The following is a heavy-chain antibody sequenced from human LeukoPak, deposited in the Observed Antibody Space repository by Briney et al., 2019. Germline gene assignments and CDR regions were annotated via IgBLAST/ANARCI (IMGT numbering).Heavy chain of an antibody. CDR2: IYSDGST. V-gene: IGHV3-53*01. D-gene: IGHD4-23*01. Sequence: GGSLRLSCAASGFTVSSNYMSWVRQAPGKGLEWVSLIYSDGSTYYADSVRGRFTISRDTSKNTLYLQMNSLRAEDTAVYYCARESGVGPSVDWGQGTLVTVSS. J-gene: IGHJ4*02. CDR3: ARESGVGPSVD. CDR1: GFTVSSNY.